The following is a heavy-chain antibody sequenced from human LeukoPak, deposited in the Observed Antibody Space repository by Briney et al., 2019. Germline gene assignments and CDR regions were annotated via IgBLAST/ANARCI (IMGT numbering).Heavy chain of an antibody. Sequence: GGSLRLSCAASGLTFNNYAMSWVRQAPGKGLEWVSGITGSGRTTYYADSVKGRFPISRDNSKNSLYLQINSLRAEDTAVYYCAKGLLLTILGSLDYWGQGTLVTVSS. CDR2: ITGSGRTT. V-gene: IGHV3-23*01. D-gene: IGHD3-3*01. J-gene: IGHJ4*02. CDR1: GLTFNNYA. CDR3: AKGLLLTILGSLDY.